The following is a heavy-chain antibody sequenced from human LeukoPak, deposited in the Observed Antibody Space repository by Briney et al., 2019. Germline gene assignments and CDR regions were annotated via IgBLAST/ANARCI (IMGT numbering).Heavy chain of an antibody. CDR1: SFTFRSYG. V-gene: IGHV3-33*01. CDR3: TRGYAGIDY. CDR2: IWSDGSNK. D-gene: IGHD5-12*01. J-gene: IGHJ4*02. Sequence: GGSLRLSCAAYSFTFRSYGMHWVRQAPGKGLEWVAVIWSDGSNKYYADSVKGRFTISRDNSKNTLYLQMNSLRAEDTAVYYCTRGYAGIDYWGLGTLVTVSS.